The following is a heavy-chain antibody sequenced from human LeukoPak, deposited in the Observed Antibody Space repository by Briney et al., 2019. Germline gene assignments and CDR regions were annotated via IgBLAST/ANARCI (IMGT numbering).Heavy chain of an antibody. V-gene: IGHV5-51*01. CDR2: IYPGDSDT. CDR3: ARRAIAAAGTWDFDY. J-gene: IGHJ4*02. Sequence: GESLKISCKGSGYSFTSYWIGWVRQMPGKGLEWMGIIYPGDSDTRYSPSFQGQVTISADKSISTAYLQWSSLKASDTAMYYCARRAIAAAGTWDFDYWGQGTLVTVSS. CDR1: GYSFTSYW. D-gene: IGHD6-13*01.